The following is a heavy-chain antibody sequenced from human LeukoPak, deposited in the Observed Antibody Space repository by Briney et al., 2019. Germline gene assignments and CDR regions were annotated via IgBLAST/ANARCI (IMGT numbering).Heavy chain of an antibody. Sequence: GGSLRLSCAASGFTFSSYEMNWVRQAPGEGLEWVSYISSSGSTIYYADSVKGRFTISRDNAKNSLYLQMNSLRAEDTAVYYCARASSGWANNAFDIWGQGTMVTVSS. CDR1: GFTFSSYE. CDR3: ARASSGWANNAFDI. J-gene: IGHJ3*02. V-gene: IGHV3-48*03. CDR2: ISSSGSTI. D-gene: IGHD6-19*01.